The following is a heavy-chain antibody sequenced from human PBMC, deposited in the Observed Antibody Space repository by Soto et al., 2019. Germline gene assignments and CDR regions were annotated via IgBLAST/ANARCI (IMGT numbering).Heavy chain of an antibody. Sequence: SETLSLTCTVSGGSISSYYWSWIRQPPGKGLEWIGYIYYSGSTNYNPSLKSRVTISVDTSKNQFSLKLSSVTAADTAVYYCARTYYDFWSGSGGYMDVWGKGTTVTVSS. V-gene: IGHV4-59*01. J-gene: IGHJ6*03. CDR2: IYYSGST. CDR3: ARTYYDFWSGSGGYMDV. CDR1: GGSISSYY. D-gene: IGHD3-3*01.